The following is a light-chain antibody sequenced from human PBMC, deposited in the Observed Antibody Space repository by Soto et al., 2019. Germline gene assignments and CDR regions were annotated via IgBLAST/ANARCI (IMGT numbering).Light chain of an antibody. J-gene: IGLJ3*02. Sequence: QSVLTQPASVSGSPGQSISISCTGSSSDVGAYNYVAWYQQKPGKAPKLLIYEVDNRPSGISHRFSGSKSGNTASLTISGLQTEDEADYYCSSYTVITTAVFGGGTKLTVL. CDR1: SSDVGAYNY. V-gene: IGLV2-14*01. CDR2: EVD. CDR3: SSYTVITTAV.